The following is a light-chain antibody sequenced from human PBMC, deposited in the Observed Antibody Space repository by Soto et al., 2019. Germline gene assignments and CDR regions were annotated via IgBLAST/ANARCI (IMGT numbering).Light chain of an antibody. Sequence: QSVLTQPPSASGTPGQTVTSSCSGSSFNIGSAYIYWYQHLPGTAPKLLIYRNNQRPSGVPDRFSASKSGTSASLAISGLRSEDDADYYCAAWDDSLVVFGGGTKVTVL. J-gene: IGLJ2*01. V-gene: IGLV1-47*01. CDR3: AAWDDSLVV. CDR2: RNN. CDR1: SFNIGSAY.